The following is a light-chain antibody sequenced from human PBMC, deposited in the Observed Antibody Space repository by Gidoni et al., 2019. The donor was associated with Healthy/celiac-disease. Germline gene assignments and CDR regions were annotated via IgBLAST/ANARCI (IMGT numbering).Light chain of an antibody. CDR2: GAS. V-gene: IGKV3-20*01. Sequence: EIVLTQSPGTLSLSPGERATLSCRASQSVSSSYLAWYQQKPGQAPRLLIYGASSRATGIPDRFSGSGSGTDFTLTISRLEPEDFAVYYCQQYRSSLTFGGGTQVEIK. CDR3: QQYRSSLT. CDR1: QSVSSSY. J-gene: IGKJ4*01.